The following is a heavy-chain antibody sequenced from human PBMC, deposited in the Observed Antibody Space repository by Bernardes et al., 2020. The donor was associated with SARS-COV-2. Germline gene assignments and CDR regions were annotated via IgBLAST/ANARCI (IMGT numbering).Heavy chain of an antibody. CDR3: ARVPAAKSRNYYYYYYMDV. J-gene: IGHJ6*03. D-gene: IGHD2-2*01. V-gene: IGHV4-39*07. CDR1: GGSISSSSYY. CDR2: IYYSGTT. Sequence: ETLSLTCTVSGGSISSSSYYWGWVRQPPGKGLEWIGSIYYSGTTYFNPSLKSRVTISVDKSKNQFSLNLSSVTAADTALYYCARVPAAKSRNYYYYYYMDVWGKGTTVTVPS.